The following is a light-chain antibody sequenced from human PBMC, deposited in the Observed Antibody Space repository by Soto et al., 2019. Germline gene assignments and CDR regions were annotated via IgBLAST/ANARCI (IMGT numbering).Light chain of an antibody. CDR3: QQYHDWPPLT. Sequence: EIVMTQSPATLSVSPGERATLSCRASQSVTTNLAWYQQKAGQAPRLLIYGASTRATGIPARFSGSGSETEFTLIISSLQSEDFAVYYCQQYHDWPPLTFGGGTKVEIK. J-gene: IGKJ4*01. CDR1: QSVTTN. V-gene: IGKV3-15*01. CDR2: GAS.